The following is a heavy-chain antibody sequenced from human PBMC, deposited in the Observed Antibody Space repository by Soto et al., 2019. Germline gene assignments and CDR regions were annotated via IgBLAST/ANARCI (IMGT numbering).Heavy chain of an antibody. CDR2: IYYSGST. D-gene: IGHD2-15*01. CDR1: GGSISSYY. Sequence: SETLSLTCTVSGGSISSYYWSWIRQPPGKGLEWIGYIYYSGSTNYNPSLKSRVTISVDTSKNQFSLKLSSVTAADTAVYYCARESDGYCSGGSCYYSYYFDYWGQGTLVTVSS. J-gene: IGHJ4*02. CDR3: ARESDGYCSGGSCYYSYYFDY. V-gene: IGHV4-59*01.